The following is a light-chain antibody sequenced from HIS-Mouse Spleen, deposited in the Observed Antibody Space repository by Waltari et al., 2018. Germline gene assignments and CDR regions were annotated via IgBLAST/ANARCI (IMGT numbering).Light chain of an antibody. V-gene: IGKV1-9*01. CDR1: QGIGSY. CDR2: AAS. Sequence: DIQLTQSPSFLSASVGDRVTITCRASQGIGSYLAWYQQKPGKAPKLLIYAASTLQSGVPSRFSGSGSGTEFTLTISSLQPEDFATYYCQQLNSYPQETFGGGTKVEIK. CDR3: QQLNSYPQET. J-gene: IGKJ4*01.